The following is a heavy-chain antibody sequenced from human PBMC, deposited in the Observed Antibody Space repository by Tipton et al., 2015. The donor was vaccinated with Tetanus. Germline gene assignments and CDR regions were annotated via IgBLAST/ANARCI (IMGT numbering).Heavy chain of an antibody. CDR2: IYYSGST. Sequence: TLSLTCTVSGGSISSYYWSWIRQPPGKGLEWIGYIYYSGSTNYNPSLKSRVTISVDTSKNQFSLSLSSVIAADTAVYYCARGVSRDWNGHYFDYWGQGALVTVSS. V-gene: IGHV4-59*08. D-gene: IGHD1-1*01. J-gene: IGHJ4*02. CDR1: GGSISSYY. CDR3: ARGVSRDWNGHYFDY.